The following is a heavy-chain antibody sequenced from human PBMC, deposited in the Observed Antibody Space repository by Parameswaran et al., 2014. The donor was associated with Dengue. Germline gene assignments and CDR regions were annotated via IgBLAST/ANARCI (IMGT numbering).Heavy chain of an antibody. CDR3: AKAPGYYDSSGYLNY. Sequence: WIRQPPGKGLEWVSAISGSGGSTYYADSVKGRFTISRDNSKNTLYLQMNSLRAEDTAVYYCAKAPGYYDSSGYLNYWGQGTLVTVSS. CDR2: ISGSGGST. J-gene: IGHJ4*02. D-gene: IGHD3-22*01. V-gene: IGHV3-23*01.